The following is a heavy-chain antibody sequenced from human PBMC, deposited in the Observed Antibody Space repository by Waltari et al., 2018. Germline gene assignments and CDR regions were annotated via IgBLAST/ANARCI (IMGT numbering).Heavy chain of an antibody. J-gene: IGHJ6*02. V-gene: IGHV3-74*01. CDR2: INSEGSST. D-gene: IGHD3-10*01. CDR3: AREGRYYYGSGSSYGMDV. CDR1: GFTFSSYW. Sequence: EVQLVESGGGLVQPGGSLRLSCAASGFTFSSYWMHWVRQAPGKGLVWVSRINSEGSSTSYADSVKGRFTISRDNAKNTLYLQMNSLRAEDTAVYYCAREGRYYYGSGSSYGMDVWGQGTTVTVSS.